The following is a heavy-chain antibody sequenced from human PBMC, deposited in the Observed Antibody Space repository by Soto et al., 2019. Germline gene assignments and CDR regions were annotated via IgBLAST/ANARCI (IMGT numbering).Heavy chain of an antibody. CDR2: ISYDGSYK. D-gene: IGHD5-12*01. CDR1: GFTFSSYG. J-gene: IGHJ4*02. Sequence: QVQLVESGGGVVQPGRSLRLSCAASGFTFSSYGMHWIRQAPGKGLEWVAVISYDGSYKYYADSVKGRFTISRDNSKNTLDLQMNSLRAEDTAVYYCAKGAFGGYNPTDYWGQGTLVTVSS. CDR3: AKGAFGGYNPTDY. V-gene: IGHV3-30*18.